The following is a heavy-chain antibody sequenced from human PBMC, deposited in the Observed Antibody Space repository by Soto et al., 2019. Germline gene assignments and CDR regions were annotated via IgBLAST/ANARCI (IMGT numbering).Heavy chain of an antibody. CDR1: GFTFSIYS. D-gene: IGHD6-19*01. CDR2: ISSSSSYI. J-gene: IGHJ4*02. CDR3: ARDRQQWLVRGDY. Sequence: GGSLRLSCAASGFTFSIYSMNWVRQAPGKGLEWVSSISSSSSYIYYADSVKGRFTISRDNAKNSLYLQMNSLRAEDTAVYYCARDRQQWLVRGDYWGQGTLVTVSS. V-gene: IGHV3-21*01.